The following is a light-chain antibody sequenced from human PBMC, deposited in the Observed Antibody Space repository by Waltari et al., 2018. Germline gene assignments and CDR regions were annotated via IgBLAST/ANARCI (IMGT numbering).Light chain of an antibody. J-gene: IGLJ2*01. CDR2: SNN. V-gene: IGLV1-44*01. CDR3: AAWDDSLNGRGV. CDR1: SSNIGSNT. Sequence: QSVLTQPPSASGTPGQRVTISCSGSSSNIGSNTVNWYQQLPGTAPQLLIYSNNQRPSGVPDRFAGSKSGTSASLAISGLQSEEEAYYYCAAWDDSLNGRGVFGGGTKLTVL.